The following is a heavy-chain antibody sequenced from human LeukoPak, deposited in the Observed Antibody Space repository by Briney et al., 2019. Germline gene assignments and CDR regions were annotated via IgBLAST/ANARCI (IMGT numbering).Heavy chain of an antibody. CDR1: GGSISSYY. J-gene: IGHJ3*02. V-gene: IGHV4-59*08. Sequence: SETLSLTCTVSGGSISSYYWSWIQQPPGKGLEWIGYIYYSGSTNYNPSLKSRVTISVDTSKNQFSLKLSSVTAADTAVYYCASSRTKGYYYDSSGYPEAFDIWGQGTMVTVSS. CDR3: ASSRTKGYYYDSSGYPEAFDI. CDR2: IYYSGST. D-gene: IGHD3-22*01.